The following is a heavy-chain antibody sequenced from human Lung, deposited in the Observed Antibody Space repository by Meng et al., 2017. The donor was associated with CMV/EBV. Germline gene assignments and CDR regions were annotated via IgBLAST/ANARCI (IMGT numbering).Heavy chain of an antibody. CDR2: INPNSGGT. Sequence: AXVXVSXXASGYTFTGYYMHWVRQAPGQGLEWMGWINPNSGGTNYAQKFQGRVTMTRDTSISTAYMELSRLRSDDTAVYYCAYTYDFWSGYYPPGMDVWGQGXTVTVSS. CDR1: GYTFTGYY. J-gene: IGHJ6*02. D-gene: IGHD3-3*01. CDR3: AYTYDFWSGYYPPGMDV. V-gene: IGHV1-2*02.